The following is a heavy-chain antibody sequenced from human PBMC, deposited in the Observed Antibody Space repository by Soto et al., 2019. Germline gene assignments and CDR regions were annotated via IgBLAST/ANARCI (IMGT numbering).Heavy chain of an antibody. CDR2: INIGGSAT. J-gene: IGHJ4*02. Sequence: EVQLVESGGGLVQPGGSLRLSCAASGFTFSNYWMHWVRLPPGKGLLWVSRINIGGSATNYAGSVEGRFTVSRDDAKNTLDLQMNSLRDDDTAVYYCVRGTNDWYRIGYWGQGAPVTVSS. D-gene: IGHD3-9*01. CDR3: VRGTNDWYRIGY. CDR1: GFTFSNYW. V-gene: IGHV3-74*01.